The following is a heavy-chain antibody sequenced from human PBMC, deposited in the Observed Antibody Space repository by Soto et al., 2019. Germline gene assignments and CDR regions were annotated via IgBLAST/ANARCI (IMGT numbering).Heavy chain of an antibody. V-gene: IGHV4-39*01. CDR2: IYYSGST. CDR3: ARLRAATLNDY. J-gene: IGHJ4*02. D-gene: IGHD2-15*01. CDR1: GGSISSSSYY. Sequence: QLQLQESGPGLVKPSETLSLTCTVSGGSISSSSYYWGWIRQPPGKGLEWIGSIYYSGSTYYNPSLKRRVTLSVDTSKNQFSLKLSSVTAADTAVYYCARLRAATLNDYWGQGTLVTVSS.